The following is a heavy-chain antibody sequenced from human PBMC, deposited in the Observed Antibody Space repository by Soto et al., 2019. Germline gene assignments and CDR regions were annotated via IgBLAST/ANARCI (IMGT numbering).Heavy chain of an antibody. CDR2: MNPNSGNT. CDR1: GYTFTSYD. V-gene: IGHV1-8*01. Sequence: GASVKVSCKASGYTFTSYDINWVRQATGQGLEWMGWMNPNSGNTGYAQKFQGRVTMTRNTSISTAYMELSSLRSEDTAVYYCARGIIAARPYYYYGMDVWGQGTTVTVSS. D-gene: IGHD6-6*01. CDR3: ARGIIAARPYYYYGMDV. J-gene: IGHJ6*02.